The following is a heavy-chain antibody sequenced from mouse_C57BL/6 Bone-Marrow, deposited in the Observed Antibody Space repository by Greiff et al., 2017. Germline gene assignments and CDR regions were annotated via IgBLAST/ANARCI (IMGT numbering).Heavy chain of an antibody. D-gene: IGHD2-1*01. Sequence: VQLQQPGAELVKPGASVKMSCKASGYTFTDYEMHWVKQTPVHGLEWIGAIDPETGGTAYNQKFKGKAILTADKSSSTAYMELRSLTSEDSAVYYCTRREGNYLAYWGQGTLVTVSA. CDR3: TRREGNYLAY. J-gene: IGHJ3*01. CDR1: GYTFTDYE. CDR2: IDPETGGT. V-gene: IGHV1-15*01.